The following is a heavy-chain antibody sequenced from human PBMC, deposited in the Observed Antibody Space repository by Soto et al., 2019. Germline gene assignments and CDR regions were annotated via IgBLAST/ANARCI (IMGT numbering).Heavy chain of an antibody. V-gene: IGHV3-33*08. CDR1: GSPFSDYA. CDR2: IWYDGSNK. D-gene: IGHD3-9*01. CDR3: ARDRELRYFDWFLNYPDY. Sequence: GGSLRLSCVDSGSPFSDYAMSWVRQAQGKGLEWVAVIWYDGSNKYYADSVKGRFTISRDNSKNTLYLQMNSLRAEDTAVYYCARDRELRYFDWFLNYPDYWGQGTLVTVSS. J-gene: IGHJ4*02.